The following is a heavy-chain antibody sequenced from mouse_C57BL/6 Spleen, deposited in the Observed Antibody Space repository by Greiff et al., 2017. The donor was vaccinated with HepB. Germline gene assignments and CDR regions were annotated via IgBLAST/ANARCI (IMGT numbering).Heavy chain of an antibody. CDR3: ANYYGSSYGYWYFDV. V-gene: IGHV1-64*01. CDR2: IHPNSGST. Sequence: QVQLQRPGAELVKPGASVKLSCKASGYTFTSYWMHWVKQRPGQGLEWIGMIHPNSGSTNYNEKFKSKATLTVDKSSSTAYMQLSSLTSEDSAVYYCANYYGSSYGYWYFDVWGTGTTVTVSS. J-gene: IGHJ1*03. CDR1: GYTFTSYW. D-gene: IGHD1-1*01.